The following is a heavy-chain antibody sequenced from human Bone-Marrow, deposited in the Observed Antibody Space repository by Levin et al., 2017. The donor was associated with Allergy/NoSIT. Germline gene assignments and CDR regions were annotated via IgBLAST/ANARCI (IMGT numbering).Heavy chain of an antibody. CDR2: TYYRSKWYN. CDR1: GDSVSRNGVA. Sequence: SETLSLTCAISGDSVSRNGVAWNWIRQSPSRGLEWLGRTYYRSKWYNDYAVSVKSRITINLDTSKSQFSLLLNSVTPEDPAVYYCARGINSAFDIWGQGTMVTVSP. CDR3: ARGINSAFDI. V-gene: IGHV6-1*01. J-gene: IGHJ3*02. D-gene: IGHD3-10*01.